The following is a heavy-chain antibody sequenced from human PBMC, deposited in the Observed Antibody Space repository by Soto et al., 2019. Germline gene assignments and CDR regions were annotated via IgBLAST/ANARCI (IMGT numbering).Heavy chain of an antibody. V-gene: IGHV3-48*02. CDR2: ISSSSSTM. CDR1: GLTFSSYG. J-gene: IGHJ4*02. CDR3: ARGLRGYSSGWY. Sequence: RLSCGASGLTFSSYGMHCVRQAPGKGLEWVSYISSSSSTMYYADSVKGRFTISRDNAKNSLYLQMNSLRDEDTAVYYCARGLRGYSSGWYGGQGTLVTVSS. D-gene: IGHD6-19*01.